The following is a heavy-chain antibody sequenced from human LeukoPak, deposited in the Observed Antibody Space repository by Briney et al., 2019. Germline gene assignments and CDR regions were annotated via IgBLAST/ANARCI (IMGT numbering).Heavy chain of an antibody. D-gene: IGHD3-10*01. V-gene: IGHV3-66*02. J-gene: IGHJ5*02. CDR2: IYDDGRT. CDR1: GFTVIGTL. CDR3: ARGRAGRQSWVEFDL. Sequence: GGSLRLTCTVSGFTVIGTLMDWVRQAPGKGPEWVSVIYDDGRTVYTDSVKGRFTISRDISRNKVYLQMNNLRAEDSGVYYCARGRAGRQSWVEFDLWGQGTLVTVSS.